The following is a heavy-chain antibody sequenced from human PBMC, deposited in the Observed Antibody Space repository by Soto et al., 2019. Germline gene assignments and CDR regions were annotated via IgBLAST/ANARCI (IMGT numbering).Heavy chain of an antibody. J-gene: IGHJ4*02. CDR2: INPNSGGT. D-gene: IGHD1-26*01. Sequence: ASVKVSCKASGYPFTGYYMHWVRQAPGQGLEWMGWINPNSGGTIYAQKFQGRVTMTRDTSISTAYMELSRLRSDDTAVDYCAILVGATYFDYWGQGTLVTVPQ. CDR3: AILVGATYFDY. V-gene: IGHV1-2*02. CDR1: GYPFTGYY.